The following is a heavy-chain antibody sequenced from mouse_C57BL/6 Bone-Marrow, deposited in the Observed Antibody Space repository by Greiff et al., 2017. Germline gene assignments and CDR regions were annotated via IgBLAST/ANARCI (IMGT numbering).Heavy chain of an antibody. CDR3: TTITTVVATFDY. V-gene: IGHV14-4*01. Sequence: VQLKESGAELVRPGASVKLSCTASGFNIKDDYMHWVKQRPEQGLEWIGWIDPENGDTEYASKFQGKATITADTSSNTAYLQLSSLTSEDTAVYYCTTITTVVATFDYGGQGTTLTVSS. CDR1: GFNIKDDY. D-gene: IGHD1-1*01. CDR2: IDPENGDT. J-gene: IGHJ2*01.